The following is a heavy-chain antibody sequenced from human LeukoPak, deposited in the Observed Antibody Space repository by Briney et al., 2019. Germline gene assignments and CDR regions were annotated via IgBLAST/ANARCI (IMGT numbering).Heavy chain of an antibody. CDR2: INPNSGVT. Sequence: ASVKVSCKASGYTFTGYHVHWVRQAPGQGLEWVGRINPNSGVTNYAQKFQGRVTMTRHTSITTAHMELSRLRSDDTAVYYCARPSQAYCGGDCNLQQWGQGTLVTVSS. CDR1: GYTFTGYH. V-gene: IGHV1-2*06. J-gene: IGHJ4*02. D-gene: IGHD2-21*02. CDR3: ARPSQAYCGGDCNLQQ.